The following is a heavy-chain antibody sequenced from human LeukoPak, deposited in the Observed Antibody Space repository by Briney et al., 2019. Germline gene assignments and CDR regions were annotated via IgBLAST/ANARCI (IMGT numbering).Heavy chain of an antibody. CDR2: INGDGSTT. V-gene: IGHV3-74*01. D-gene: IGHD1-1*01. Sequence: GGSLRLSCEPSGFIFSNYYMHWVRQAPGKGLVWVSHINGDGSTTGYADSVKGRFTISRDNAKNTLYLQMNSLRADDTAVYYCARGGVPYSFDFWGQGTLVTVSS. CDR3: ARGGVPYSFDF. J-gene: IGHJ4*02. CDR1: GFIFSNYY.